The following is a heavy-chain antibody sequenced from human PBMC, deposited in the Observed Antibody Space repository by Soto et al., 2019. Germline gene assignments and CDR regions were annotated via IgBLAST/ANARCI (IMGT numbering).Heavy chain of an antibody. CDR3: TIVRVADSALDH. CDR1: GFIFSNNG. Sequence: QVQLVESGGGVVQPGRSLRLSCVGSGFIFSNNGMHWVRQTPGKGLEWVAFMSYDGSDTFYADSVKGRFTISRDNSKNTLFLHMSNLRAEDXXXXXCTIVRVADSALDHWGQGTLVTVSS. J-gene: IGHJ4*02. V-gene: IGHV3-30*03. CDR2: MSYDGSDT. D-gene: IGHD3-10*02.